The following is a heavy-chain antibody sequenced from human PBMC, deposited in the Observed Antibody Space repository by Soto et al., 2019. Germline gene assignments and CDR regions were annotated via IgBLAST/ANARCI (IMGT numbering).Heavy chain of an antibody. J-gene: IGHJ4*02. Sequence: SETLSLTCAVSGGSISSGGYPWSWIRQPPGKGLEWIGYIYHTGSTYYSPSLKSRLTISVDRPKNQFSLKLSSVSAADTAVYFCARGSDYFDFRRLGTLVTVSS. CDR2: IYHTGST. CDR1: GGSISSGGYP. V-gene: IGHV4-30-2*01. CDR3: ARGSDYFDF.